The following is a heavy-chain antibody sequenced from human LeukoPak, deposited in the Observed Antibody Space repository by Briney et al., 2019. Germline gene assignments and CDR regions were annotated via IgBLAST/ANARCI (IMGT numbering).Heavy chain of an antibody. CDR3: ARGLSSSSSKINWFDP. V-gene: IGHV4-34*01. CDR2: INHSGST. D-gene: IGHD6-6*01. Sequence: PSETLSLTCAVYGGSFSGYYWSWIRQPPGKGLEWIGEINHSGSTNYNPSLKSRVTISVDTSKNQFSLKLMSVTAPDTAVYYVARGLSSSSSKINWFDPWGQGTLVTVSS. CDR1: GGSFSGYY. J-gene: IGHJ5*02.